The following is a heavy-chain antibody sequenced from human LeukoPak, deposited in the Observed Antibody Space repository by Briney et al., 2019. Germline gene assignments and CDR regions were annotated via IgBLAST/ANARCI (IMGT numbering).Heavy chain of an antibody. CDR3: ARAFSVDY. CDR1: GFTFSSYS. D-gene: IGHD1-26*01. J-gene: IGHJ4*02. V-gene: IGHV3-48*01. Sequence: GGSLRLSCAASGFTFSSYSMNWVRQAPGKGLEWVSYISGSSSTIYYADSVKGRFTISRDNAKNSLYLQMDSLRVEDTAVYYCARAFSVDYWGQGTLVTVSS. CDR2: ISGSSSTI.